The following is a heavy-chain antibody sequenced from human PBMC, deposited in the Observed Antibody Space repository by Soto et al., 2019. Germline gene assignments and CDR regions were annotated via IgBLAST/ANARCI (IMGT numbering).Heavy chain of an antibody. CDR3: ARDGSGFDWLLYWFDP. V-gene: IGHV1-3*01. CDR1: GYTFTSYA. Sequence: QVQLVQSGAEVKKPGASVKVSCKASGYTFTSYAMHWVRQAPGQRLEWMGWINAGNGNTKYSQKFQGRVTITRDTSVSTAYMELSSLRSEDTAVYYCARDGSGFDWLLYWFDPWGQGTLVTVSS. J-gene: IGHJ5*02. D-gene: IGHD3-9*01. CDR2: INAGNGNT.